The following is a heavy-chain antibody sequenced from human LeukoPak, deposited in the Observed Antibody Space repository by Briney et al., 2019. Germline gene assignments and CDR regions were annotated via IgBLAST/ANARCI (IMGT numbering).Heavy chain of an antibody. J-gene: IGHJ5*02. D-gene: IGHD6-13*01. CDR2: INPNSGGT. V-gene: IGHV1-2*02. Sequence: ASVKVSCKASGYTFTGYYMHWVRQAPGQGLEWMGWINPNSGGTNYAQKFQGRVTMTTDTSTSTVYMEVRGLRSDDTAMYYRARDVGITVADSFDPWGQGTLVTVSS. CDR3: ARDVGITVADSFDP. CDR1: GYTFTGYY.